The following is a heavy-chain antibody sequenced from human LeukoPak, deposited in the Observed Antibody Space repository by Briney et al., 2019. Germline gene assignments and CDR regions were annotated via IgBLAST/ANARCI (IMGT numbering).Heavy chain of an antibody. D-gene: IGHD6-13*01. J-gene: IGHJ4*02. CDR3: ARGRGEYSSSWFDFDY. CDR1: GYTFTGYY. V-gene: IGHV1-2*02. CDR2: INPNSGGT. Sequence: ASVKVSCKASGYTFTGYYMHWVRQAPGQGLEWMGWINPNSGGTNYAQKFQGRVTMTRDTSISTAYMELSRLRSDDTAVYYCARGRGEYSSSWFDFDYWGQGTLVTVSS.